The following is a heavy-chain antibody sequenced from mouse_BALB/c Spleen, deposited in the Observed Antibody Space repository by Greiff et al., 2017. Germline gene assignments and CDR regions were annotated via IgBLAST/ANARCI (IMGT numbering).Heavy chain of an antibody. CDR1: GFTFSSYG. D-gene: IGHD1-2*01. Sequence: EVKVVESGGDLVKPGGSLKLSCAASGFTFSSYGMYWVRQTPDKRLEWVATISSGGSYTYFPDSVKGRFTISRDNAKNTLYLQMSSLRSEDTAMYYCARHTITTAYYYAMDYWGQGTTVTVSS. CDR2: ISSGGSYT. J-gene: IGHJ4*01. CDR3: ARHTITTAYYYAMDY. V-gene: IGHV5-6*01.